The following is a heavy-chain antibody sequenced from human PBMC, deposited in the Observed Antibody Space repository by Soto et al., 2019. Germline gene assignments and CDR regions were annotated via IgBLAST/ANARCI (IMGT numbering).Heavy chain of an antibody. CDR3: ARVWGCSTTSCHDAFDI. CDR1: GGSISSYY. V-gene: IGHV4-59*01. Sequence: QVQLQESGPGLVKPSETLSLTCTVSGGSISSYYWSWIRQPPGKGLEWIGYIYYSGGTNYNPSLKSRVTISVDTSKNQISLKLSSVTAADTAVYYCARVWGCSTTSCHDAFDIWGQGTMVTVSS. J-gene: IGHJ3*02. CDR2: IYYSGGT. D-gene: IGHD2-2*01.